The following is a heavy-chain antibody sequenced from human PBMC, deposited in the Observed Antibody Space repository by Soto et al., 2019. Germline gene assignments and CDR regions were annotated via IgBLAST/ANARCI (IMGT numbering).Heavy chain of an antibody. CDR3: ARLPMTTVEQLDY. CDR2: IYYSGST. CDR1: GGSISSYY. D-gene: IGHD4-17*01. Sequence: SETLSLTCTVSGGSISSYYWSWIRQPPGKGLEWIGYIYYSGSTNYNPSLKSRVTISVDTSKNQFSLKLSSVTAADTAVYYCARLPMTTVEQLDYWGQGTLVTVSS. J-gene: IGHJ4*02. V-gene: IGHV4-59*08.